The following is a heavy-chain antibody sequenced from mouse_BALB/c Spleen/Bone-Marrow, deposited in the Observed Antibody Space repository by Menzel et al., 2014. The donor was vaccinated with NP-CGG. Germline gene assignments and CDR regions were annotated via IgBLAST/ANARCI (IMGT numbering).Heavy chain of an antibody. J-gene: IGHJ4*01. CDR2: IYPVSAST. V-gene: IGHV1-55*01. CDR1: GYNFTSYW. CDR3: ASGVYYAMDY. Sequence: VQGVESGAERVKPGTSVTLSCKASGYNFTSYWVNWVKLRPGQGLEWIGDIYPVSASTNYNEKFRSKATLTVDTSSSTAYMQLSNLASDDSALYYCASGVYYAMDYWGQGTSVTVSS.